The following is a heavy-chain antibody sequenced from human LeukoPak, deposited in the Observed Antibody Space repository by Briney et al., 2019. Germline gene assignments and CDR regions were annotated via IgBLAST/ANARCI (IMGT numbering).Heavy chain of an antibody. CDR2: ISSSGSTI. V-gene: IGHV3-11*04. J-gene: IGHJ4*02. Sequence: GGSLRLSCAASGFTFSDYYMSWIRQAPGKGLEWVSYISSSGSTIYYADSVKGRFTISRDNAKNSLYLQMNSLRAEDTAVYYCASDRYDFWSGYWTDYWGQGTLVTVSS. CDR1: GFTFSDYY. D-gene: IGHD3-3*01. CDR3: ASDRYDFWSGYWTDY.